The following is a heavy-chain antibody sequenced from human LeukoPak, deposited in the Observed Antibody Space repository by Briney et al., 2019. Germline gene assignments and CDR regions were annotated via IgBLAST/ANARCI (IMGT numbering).Heavy chain of an antibody. D-gene: IGHD3-10*02. V-gene: IGHV3-48*02. CDR2: ISSSSSTI. Sequence: GGTLRLSCAASGFTFSSYSMNWVRQAPGKGLEWVSYISSSSSTIYYAGSMKGRFTISRDNAKNSLYLQMNSLRDEDTAVYYCASGEQSAYYLVRGVNSYYWGQGTLVTVSS. J-gene: IGHJ4*02. CDR1: GFTFSSYS. CDR3: ASGEQSAYYLVRGVNSYY.